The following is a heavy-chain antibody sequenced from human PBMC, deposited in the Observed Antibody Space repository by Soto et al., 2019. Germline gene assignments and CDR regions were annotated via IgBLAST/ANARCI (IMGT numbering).Heavy chain of an antibody. Sequence: QVQLVESGGGLVKPGGSLRLSCAASGFTFSDYYMSWIRQAPGKGLEWVSYISSSGSTIYYADSVKGRFTISRDNAKNSLYLHMNSLRAEDTAVYYCARDRPPGSYEDYYYYMDVWGKGTTVTVSS. CDR3: ARDRPPGSYEDYYYYMDV. D-gene: IGHD3-10*01. V-gene: IGHV3-11*01. CDR1: GFTFSDYY. CDR2: ISSSGSTI. J-gene: IGHJ6*03.